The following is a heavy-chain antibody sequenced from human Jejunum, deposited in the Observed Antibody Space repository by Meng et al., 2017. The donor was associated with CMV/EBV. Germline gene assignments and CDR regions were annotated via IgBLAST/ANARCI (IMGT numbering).Heavy chain of an antibody. Sequence: SGFTFSDHSMGWIRQAPGKGLEWVSYISSGGTATYYADSVKGRFTVSRDNAKNSLYLQMNSLRVDDTAIYYCARELRIRYGPLDVWGQGTTVTVSS. CDR3: ARELRIRYGPLDV. CDR1: GFTFSDHS. V-gene: IGHV3-11*01. CDR2: ISSGGTAT. D-gene: IGHD3-16*01. J-gene: IGHJ6*02.